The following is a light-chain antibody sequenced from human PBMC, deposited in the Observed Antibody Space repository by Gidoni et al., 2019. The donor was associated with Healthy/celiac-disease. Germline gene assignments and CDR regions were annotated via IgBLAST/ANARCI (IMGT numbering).Light chain of an antibody. CDR1: QSISSY. Sequence: DIQMTQSPSSLSASVGDRVTITCRASQSISSYLNWYQQKPGKDPKLLIYDASSLQSGVPSRFSGSGSGTDFTLTISSLQPEDFATYYCQQSYSTPRSFGQGTKLEIK. CDR3: QQSYSTPRS. J-gene: IGKJ2*04. CDR2: DAS. V-gene: IGKV1-39*01.